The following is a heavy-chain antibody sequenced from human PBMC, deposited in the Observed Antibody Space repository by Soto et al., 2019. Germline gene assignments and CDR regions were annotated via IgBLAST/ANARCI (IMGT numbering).Heavy chain of an antibody. D-gene: IGHD6-25*01. V-gene: IGHV4-4*07. J-gene: IGHJ5*02. CDR1: GGSISSYY. CDR2: IYTSGST. CDR3: ARDMVPGQQPLLGVVWWFDP. Sequence: SETLSLTCTVSGGSISSYYWSWIRQPAGKGLEWIGRIYTSGSTNYNPSLKSRVTMSVDTSKNQFSLKLSSVTAADTAVYYCARDMVPGQQPLLGVVWWFDPWGQGTLVTVSS.